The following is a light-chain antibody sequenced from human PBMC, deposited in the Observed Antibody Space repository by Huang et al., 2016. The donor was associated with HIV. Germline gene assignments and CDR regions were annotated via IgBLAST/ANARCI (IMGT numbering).Light chain of an antibody. J-gene: IGKJ1*01. Sequence: EIVMTQSPATLSVSPGERATLSCRASQSVSSNLAWYQQKPGPAPRRLIYAASTRATGIPARFSGSGSGTEFTLTISSLQSEDFAVYYCQQYNNWPRTFGQGTKVEIK. CDR1: QSVSSN. V-gene: IGKV3-15*01. CDR3: QQYNNWPRT. CDR2: AAS.